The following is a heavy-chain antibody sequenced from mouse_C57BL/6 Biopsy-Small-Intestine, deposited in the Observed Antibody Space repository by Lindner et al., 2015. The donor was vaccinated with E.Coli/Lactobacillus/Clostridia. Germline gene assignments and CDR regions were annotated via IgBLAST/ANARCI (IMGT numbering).Heavy chain of an antibody. J-gene: IGHJ2*01. D-gene: IGHD3-2*02. Sequence: VQLQESGAELVKPGASVKISCKASGYAFSSYWMNWVKQRPGKGLEWIGRIYPGDGDTDYNGKFKGKATLTADKSSSTAYMQLSSLTSEDSAVYFCAREDRQLRLLDYWGQGTTLTVSS. V-gene: IGHV1-82*01. CDR2: IYPGDGDT. CDR1: GYAFSSYW. CDR3: AREDRQLRLLDY.